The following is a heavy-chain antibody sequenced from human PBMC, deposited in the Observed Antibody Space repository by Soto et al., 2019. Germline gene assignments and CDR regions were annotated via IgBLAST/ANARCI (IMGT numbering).Heavy chain of an antibody. V-gene: IGHV4-39*01. D-gene: IGHD1-7*01. J-gene: IGHJ6*02. CDR3: AKHFHNCNYPRPLYVLDV. Sequence: SETMSLTCTVSDGSISSSSYYWGWIRQPPGKGLERIGSIYYSGSTYYNTSLKSRVTISVDTSKNHFSLKLSSVTAADTAVFYFAKHFHNCNYPRPLYVLDVWGQETTVTVSS. CDR1: DGSISSSSYY. CDR2: IYYSGST.